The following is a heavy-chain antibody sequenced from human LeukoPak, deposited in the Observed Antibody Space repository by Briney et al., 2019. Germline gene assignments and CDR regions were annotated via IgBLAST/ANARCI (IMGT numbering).Heavy chain of an antibody. CDR3: AKDEGHCSGGSCYRQDY. V-gene: IGHV1-2*02. Sequence: ASVKVSCKASGYTFTGYYMHWVRQAPGQGLEWMGWINPNSGGTNYAQKFQGRVTMTRDTSISTAYMELSRLRSDDTAVYYCAKDEGHCSGGSCYRQDYWGQGTLVTVPS. J-gene: IGHJ4*02. D-gene: IGHD2-15*01. CDR2: INPNSGGT. CDR1: GYTFTGYY.